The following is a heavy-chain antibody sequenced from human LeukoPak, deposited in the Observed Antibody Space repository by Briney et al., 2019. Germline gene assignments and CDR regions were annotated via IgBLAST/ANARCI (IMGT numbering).Heavy chain of an antibody. CDR2: INPNSGGT. J-gene: IGHJ5*02. D-gene: IGHD6-19*01. V-gene: IGHV1-2*02. CDR3: AREKVAGNDWFDP. Sequence: ASVKVSCKSSGYTFTGYYMHWVRQAPGQGLEWMGWINPNSGGTNCAQKFQGRVTMSKDTSISTAYMELSSLRSDDTAVYYCAREKVAGNDWFDPWGQGTLVTVSS. CDR1: GYTFTGYY.